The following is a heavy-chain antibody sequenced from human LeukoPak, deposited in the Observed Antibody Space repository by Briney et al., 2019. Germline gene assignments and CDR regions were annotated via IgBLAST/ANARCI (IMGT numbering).Heavy chain of an antibody. V-gene: IGHV1-2*02. J-gene: IGHJ4*02. CDR3: ARGGDYYDSSDYPHFDF. CDR1: GYTFTSYY. D-gene: IGHD3-22*01. CDR2: INSNSGGT. Sequence: ASVKVSCKASGYTFTSYYMHWVRQAPGQGLEWLGWINSNSGGTNYAQKFQGRVTMTRDTSITTAYMELSSLRSDDTAVYYCARGGDYYDSSDYPHFDFWGQGTLVSVSS.